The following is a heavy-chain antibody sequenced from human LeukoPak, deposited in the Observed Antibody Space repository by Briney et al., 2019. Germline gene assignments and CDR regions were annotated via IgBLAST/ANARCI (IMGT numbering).Heavy chain of an antibody. CDR3: ARVGDHFHWFLDL. J-gene: IGHJ2*01. V-gene: IGHV3-53*01. D-gene: IGHD2-21*01. CDR2: LYSGSDT. CDR1: GFSVSTSY. Sequence: PGGSVRLSCAASGFSVSTSYMNWVRQAPGKGLEWVSILYSGSDTYYSDSVKGRFTISRDDSKNILFLHMTSLKAEDTAIYYCARVGDHFHWFLDLWGRGTLVTVSS.